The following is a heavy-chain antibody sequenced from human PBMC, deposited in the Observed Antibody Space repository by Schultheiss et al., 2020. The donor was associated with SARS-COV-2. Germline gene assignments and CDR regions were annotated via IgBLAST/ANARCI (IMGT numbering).Heavy chain of an antibody. CDR2: IYTSGST. CDR1: GGSISSYY. D-gene: IGHD6-19*01. V-gene: IGHV4-4*07. J-gene: IGHJ3*02. Sequence: GSLRLSCTVSGGSISSYYWSWIRQPAGKGLEWIGRIYTSGSTNYNPSLKSRVTMSVDTSKNQFSLKLSSVTAADTAVYYCARRRYSSGWYKPHDAFDIWGQGTMVTVSS. CDR3: ARRRYSSGWYKPHDAFDI.